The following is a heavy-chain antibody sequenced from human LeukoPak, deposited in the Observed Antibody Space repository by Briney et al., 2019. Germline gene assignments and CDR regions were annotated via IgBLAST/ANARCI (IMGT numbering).Heavy chain of an antibody. J-gene: IGHJ4*02. CDR1: GFTFSNAW. D-gene: IGHD3-10*01. V-gene: IGHV3-15*01. Sequence: GGSLRLSCAASGFTFSNAWMSWVRQAQGKGLEWVGRIKSKTDGGTTDYAAPVKGRFTISRDDSKNTPYLQMNSLKTEDTAVYYCTTGITMVRGVIHLIDYWGQGTLVTVSS. CDR2: IKSKTDGGTT. CDR3: TTGITMVRGVIHLIDY.